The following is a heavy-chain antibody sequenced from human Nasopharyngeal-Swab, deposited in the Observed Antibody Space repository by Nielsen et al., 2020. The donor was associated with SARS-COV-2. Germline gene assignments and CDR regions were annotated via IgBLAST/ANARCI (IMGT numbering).Heavy chain of an antibody. CDR1: GYTFTSYY. J-gene: IGHJ4*02. D-gene: IGHD6-13*01. CDR2: INPSGGST. V-gene: IGHV1-46*01. CDR3: ARDETAAPGIAAAAALDY. Sequence: ASVKVSCKASGYTFTSYYMHWVRRAPGQGLEWMGIINPSGGSTSYAQKFQGRVTMTRDTSTSTVYMELSSLRSEDTAVYYCARDETAAPGIAAAAALDYWGQGTLVTVSS.